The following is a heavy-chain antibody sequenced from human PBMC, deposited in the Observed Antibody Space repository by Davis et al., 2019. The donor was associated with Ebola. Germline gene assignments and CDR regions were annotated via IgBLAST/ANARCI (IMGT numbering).Heavy chain of an antibody. CDR2: LSRSGDNT. J-gene: IGHJ5*02. Sequence: GESLKISCAASGLTFSNYAMSWVRQAPGKGLEWVSGLSRSGDNTYYADSVKGRFTISRDNSKNTLYLQMNSLRAEDTAVYYCAKSPPSGSFSANWFDPWGQGTLVTVSS. CDR1: GLTFSNYA. CDR3: AKSPPSGSFSANWFDP. V-gene: IGHV3-23*01. D-gene: IGHD1-26*01.